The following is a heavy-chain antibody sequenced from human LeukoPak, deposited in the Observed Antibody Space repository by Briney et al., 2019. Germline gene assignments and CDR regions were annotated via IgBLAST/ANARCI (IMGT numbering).Heavy chain of an antibody. V-gene: IGHV1-46*01. CDR2: INPSGGGT. D-gene: IGHD6-19*01. CDR3: VRGRIGYSSGFPYFDY. Sequence: ASVKVSCKASGYTFITYLMHSGREAPGQGLEWMGIINPSGGGTNYAQKFQGRVTMTRDTSTRTVYMELTSLRSDDTAVYFCVRGRIGYSSGFPYFDYWGQGTLVTVSS. CDR1: GYTFITYL. J-gene: IGHJ4*02.